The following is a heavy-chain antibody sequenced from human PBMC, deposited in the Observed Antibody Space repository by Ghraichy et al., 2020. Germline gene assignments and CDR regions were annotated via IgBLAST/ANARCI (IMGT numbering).Heavy chain of an antibody. Sequence: ASVKVSCKASGYTFTGYYMHWVRQAPGQGLEWMGRINPNSSGTNYAQKFQGRVTMTRDTSISTAYMELSRLRSDDTAVYYCARDLAAAAGTYYFDYWGQGTLVTVSS. D-gene: IGHD6-13*01. J-gene: IGHJ4*02. CDR1: GYTFTGYY. CDR2: INPNSSGT. V-gene: IGHV1-2*06. CDR3: ARDLAAAAGTYYFDY.